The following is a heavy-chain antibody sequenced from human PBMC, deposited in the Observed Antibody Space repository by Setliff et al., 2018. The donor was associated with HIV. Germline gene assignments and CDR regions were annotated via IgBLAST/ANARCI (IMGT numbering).Heavy chain of an antibody. D-gene: IGHD1-26*01. CDR3: ARHRDGGTYPLDY. CDR2: IYYSGNT. V-gene: IGHV4-59*08. CDR1: GGSITGYY. J-gene: IGHJ4*02. Sequence: PSETLSLTYTVSGGSITGYYWSWIRQPPGKGLEWIGWIYYSGNTRYNPSLKSRVTISLDTSKNRFSLQLTSVTVADTAVYYCARHRDGGTYPLDYWGQGTLVTVSS.